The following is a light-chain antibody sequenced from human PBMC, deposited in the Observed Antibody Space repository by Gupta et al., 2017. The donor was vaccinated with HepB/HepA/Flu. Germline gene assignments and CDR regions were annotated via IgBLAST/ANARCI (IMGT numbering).Light chain of an antibody. CDR3: QQYSRSPQT. V-gene: IGKV3-20*01. CDR1: RTVSSNS. J-gene: IGKJ2*01. Sequence: EIVLTQSPGTLSLSPGERATLSCRASRTVSSNSLAWYQQKPGQAPRLLIYGASSRATGIPDRLTGGGSGTDFTLTINRLEPEDFVVYFCQQYSRSPQTFGQGTKLEIK. CDR2: GAS.